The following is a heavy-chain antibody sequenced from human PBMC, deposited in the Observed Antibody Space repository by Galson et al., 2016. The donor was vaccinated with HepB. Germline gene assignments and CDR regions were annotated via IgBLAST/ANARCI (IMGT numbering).Heavy chain of an antibody. J-gene: IGHJ6*02. CDR1: GLIVRSNF. V-gene: IGHV3-53*01. Sequence: SLRLSCAASGLIVRSNFMTWVRQGPGKGRKWVATIYNDGDTFYADSVKGRFSISRHNSNNILYLQMSNVTPDDTAVYYCARDGSEHGRSSGGGMDVWGQGTTVTVSS. D-gene: IGHD6-6*01. CDR3: ARDGSEHGRSSGGGMDV. CDR2: IYNDGDT.